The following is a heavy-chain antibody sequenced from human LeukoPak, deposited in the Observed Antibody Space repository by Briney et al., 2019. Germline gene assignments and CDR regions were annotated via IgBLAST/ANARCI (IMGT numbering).Heavy chain of an antibody. Sequence: GGSLRLSCAASGFTFSDYYMSWIRQAPGKGLEWVSYISSSGSTIYYADSVKGRFTTSRDNAENSLYLQMNSLRAEDTAVYYCARDQRWLQLLPDYWGQGTLVTVSS. CDR1: GFTFSDYY. CDR3: ARDQRWLQLLPDY. J-gene: IGHJ4*02. V-gene: IGHV3-11*01. D-gene: IGHD5-24*01. CDR2: ISSSGSTI.